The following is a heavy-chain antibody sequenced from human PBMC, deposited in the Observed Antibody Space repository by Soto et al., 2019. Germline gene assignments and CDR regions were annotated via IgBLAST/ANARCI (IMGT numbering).Heavy chain of an antibody. CDR3: ARIISPPYSSSLYTRDDGMDV. D-gene: IGHD6-13*01. V-gene: IGHV4-34*01. CDR2: INHSGST. CDR1: GGSFSGYT. J-gene: IGHJ6*02. Sequence: PSETLSLGCTVYGGSFSGYTWSWIHQPPGKGLGWTGEINHSGSTNYNPSLKSRVTISVDTSKQLFSLKLSSVSAAYTGVDNCARIISPPYSSSLYTRDDGMDVWGQGTTVTVS.